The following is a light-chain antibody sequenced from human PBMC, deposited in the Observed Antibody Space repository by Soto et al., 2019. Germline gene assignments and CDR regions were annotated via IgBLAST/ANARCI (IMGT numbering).Light chain of an antibody. CDR1: SIDLGRYNY. CDR2: AVT. J-gene: IGLJ1*01. V-gene: IGLV2-8*01. Sequence: QSVLTQPPSASGSPGQSVTISCTGTSIDLGRYNYVSWYQQYPGDAPRLLIYAVTQRAAGVPGRFSGSKSGNRASLTVSGLQAEDEADYYCASYAGSSNVFGTGTKVTV. CDR3: ASYAGSSNV.